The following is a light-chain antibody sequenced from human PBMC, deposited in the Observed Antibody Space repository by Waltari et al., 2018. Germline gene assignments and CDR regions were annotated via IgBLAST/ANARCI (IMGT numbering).Light chain of an antibody. CDR1: QSVSHH. CDR3: QETHNVNN. J-gene: IGKJ2*01. CDR2: GVF. V-gene: IGKV1-39*01. Sequence: DIQLTQSPSSLSASVGDRVTITCRASQSVSHHLNWYQQQPGKAPKLLIIGVFNLQSGVPSRVSGSGTETEVTLTISSLQPEDFATDYCQETHNVNNFGQGTKLEI.